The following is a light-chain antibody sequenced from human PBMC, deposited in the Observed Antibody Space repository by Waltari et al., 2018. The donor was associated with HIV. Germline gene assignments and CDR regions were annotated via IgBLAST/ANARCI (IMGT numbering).Light chain of an antibody. CDR3: QQSYMAPLT. CDR2: AGS. CDR1: QKISTF. Sequence: DIQMTQSPSSLSASVGDRVTITCRASQKISTFLNWYQQKPGKAPDLLIYAGSALQSGVPSRFSGSGSVTDFTLTISSLQPEDFATYYCQQSYMAPLTFGGGTKVEIK. J-gene: IGKJ4*01. V-gene: IGKV1-39*01.